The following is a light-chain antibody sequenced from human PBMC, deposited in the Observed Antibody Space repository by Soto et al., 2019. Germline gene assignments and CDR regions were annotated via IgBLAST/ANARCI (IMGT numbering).Light chain of an antibody. CDR1: QGVSSY. CDR3: QQPYT. Sequence: EIVLTQSPATLSLSPRARATLSCRASQGVSSYLAWYQQKPGQAPRLLIYDAFIRATGIPAMFSGSGSGRDLTLTSSCLEPEDFAVYYCQQPYTFGQGTKLEIK. V-gene: IGKV3-11*02. CDR2: DAF. J-gene: IGKJ2*01.